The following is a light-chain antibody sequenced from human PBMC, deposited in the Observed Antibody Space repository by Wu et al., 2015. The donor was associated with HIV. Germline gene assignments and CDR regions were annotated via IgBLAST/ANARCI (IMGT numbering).Light chain of an antibody. J-gene: IGKJ2*03. V-gene: IGKV3-11*01. CDR1: QSVGNY. CDR2: DAF. Sequence: EIVLTQSPAALSLSPGERATLSCRASQSVGNYIAWYQQKPGQAPRLLIYDAFNRATGIPARFSGSGSGTDFTLTISSLEPEDFAVCYCQQRGNWPPYSFGQGTKLEI. CDR3: QQRGNWPPYS.